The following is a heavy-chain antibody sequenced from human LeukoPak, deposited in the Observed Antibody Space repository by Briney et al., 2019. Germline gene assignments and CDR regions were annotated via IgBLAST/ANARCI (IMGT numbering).Heavy chain of an antibody. CDR3: ARLTPRWAEDY. CDR1: GGSISSYY. CDR2: IYYSGST. V-gene: IGHV4-59*01. D-gene: IGHD1-26*01. Sequence: SETLSLTCTASGGSISSYYWSWIRQPPGKGLEWIGYIYYSGSTNYNPSLKSRVTISVDTSKNQFSLKLSSVTAADTAVYYCARLTPRWAEDYWGQGALVTVSS. J-gene: IGHJ4*02.